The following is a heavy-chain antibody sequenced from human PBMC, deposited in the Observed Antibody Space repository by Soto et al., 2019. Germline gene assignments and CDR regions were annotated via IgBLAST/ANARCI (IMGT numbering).Heavy chain of an antibody. J-gene: IGHJ4*02. Sequence: GGSLRLSCAASGFTFDDYAMHWVRQVPGKGLEWVSGISWNSNSVGYADSVKGRFTISRDNAKNSLYLQMNSLRVEDTALYYCAKVGLSDRFGLDSWGQGTLVTVS. D-gene: IGHD3-16*01. CDR3: AKVGLSDRFGLDS. CDR2: ISWNSNSV. CDR1: GFTFDDYA. V-gene: IGHV3-9*01.